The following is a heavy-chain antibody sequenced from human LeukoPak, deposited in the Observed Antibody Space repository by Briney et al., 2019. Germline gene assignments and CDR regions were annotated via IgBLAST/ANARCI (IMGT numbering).Heavy chain of an antibody. Sequence: GGSLRLSCAASEFTFTSHWMHWVRQAPGQGLVWVSRINSDGSGRSHADFVKGRFTISRDMAKNSLYLQMNSLRAEDTALYYCAKGGAINGWYWFDPWGPGTPVTVSS. CDR2: INSDGSGR. D-gene: IGHD6-19*01. J-gene: IGHJ5*02. V-gene: IGHV3-74*01. CDR1: EFTFTSHW. CDR3: AKGGAINGWYWFDP.